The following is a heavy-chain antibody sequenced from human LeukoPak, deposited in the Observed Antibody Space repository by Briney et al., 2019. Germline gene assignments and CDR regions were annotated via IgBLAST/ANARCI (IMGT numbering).Heavy chain of an antibody. Sequence: GASVKVSCKASGYTFTSYGISWVRQAPGQGLEWMGWISAYNGNTNYAQKLQGRVTMTTDTSTSTAYMELSSLRSEDTAVYYCATDLDGDYWKLGYWGQGTLVTVSS. V-gene: IGHV1-18*01. CDR3: ATDLDGDYWKLGY. CDR2: ISAYNGNT. J-gene: IGHJ4*02. CDR1: GYTFTSYG. D-gene: IGHD4-17*01.